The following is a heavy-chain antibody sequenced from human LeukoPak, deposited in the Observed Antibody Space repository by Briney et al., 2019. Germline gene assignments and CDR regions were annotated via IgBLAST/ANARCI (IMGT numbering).Heavy chain of an antibody. Sequence: GESLRLSCAASGFPFSSYWMHWVRQPPGKGLVWVSRINIDGSNTNYADSVKGRFTISRDNAKNTLYLQMDSLRAEDTAVYYCARSLGGAYDYWGQGTLVTVSS. J-gene: IGHJ4*02. CDR1: GFPFSSYW. V-gene: IGHV3-74*01. CDR3: ARSLGGAYDY. D-gene: IGHD1-26*01. CDR2: INIDGSNT.